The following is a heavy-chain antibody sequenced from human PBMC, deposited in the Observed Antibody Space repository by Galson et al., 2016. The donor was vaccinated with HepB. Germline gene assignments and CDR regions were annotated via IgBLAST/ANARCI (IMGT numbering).Heavy chain of an antibody. Sequence: SVKVSCKASGYTFNDYHLHWVRQAPGQGLEWMGWINPDNGGTKYAEKFEGRITMTRDTSISAAYMELSRLTSDDTAMYYCVRVAPEHDHSFWYFDLWGRGTLVTVSS. V-gene: IGHV1-2*02. D-gene: IGHD1-1*01. CDR1: GYTFNDYH. CDR2: INPDNGGT. CDR3: VRVAPEHDHSFWYFDL. J-gene: IGHJ2*01.